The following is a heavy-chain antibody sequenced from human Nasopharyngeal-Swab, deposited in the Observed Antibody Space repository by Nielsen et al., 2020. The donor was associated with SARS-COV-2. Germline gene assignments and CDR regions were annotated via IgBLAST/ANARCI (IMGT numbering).Heavy chain of an antibody. CDR2: ISSSSSYI. CDR1: GFTFSSYS. Sequence: GESLKISCAASGFTFSSYSMNWVRQAPGKGLEWVSSISSSSSYIYYAGSVRGRFTISRDNAKNSLYQQMNSLRAEDTAVYYCARDIYGDNYYYYYGMDVWGQGTTVTVSS. V-gene: IGHV3-21*01. D-gene: IGHD4/OR15-4a*01. CDR3: ARDIYGDNYYYYYGMDV. J-gene: IGHJ6*02.